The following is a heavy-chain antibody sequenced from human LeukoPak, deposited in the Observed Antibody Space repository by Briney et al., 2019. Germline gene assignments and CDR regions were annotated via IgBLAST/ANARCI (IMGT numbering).Heavy chain of an antibody. V-gene: IGHV1-18*01. J-gene: IGHJ4*02. CDR3: ARVGNVLLWFGEFDY. CDR1: GGTFSSYA. Sequence: ASVKVSCKASGGTFSSYAISWVRQAPGQGLEWMGWISAYNGNTNYAQKLQGRVTMTTDTSTSTAYMELRSLRSDDTAVYYCARVGNVLLWFGEFDYWGQGTLVTVSS. CDR2: ISAYNGNT. D-gene: IGHD3-10*01.